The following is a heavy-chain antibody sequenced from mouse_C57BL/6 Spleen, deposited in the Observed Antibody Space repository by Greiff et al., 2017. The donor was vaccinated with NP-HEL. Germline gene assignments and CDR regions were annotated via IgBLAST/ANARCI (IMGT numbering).Heavy chain of an antibody. J-gene: IGHJ2*01. CDR1: GYTFTSYW. D-gene: IGHD2-1*01. Sequence: QVQLQQSGTELVKPGASVKLSCKASGYTFTSYWMHWVKQRPGQGLEWIGNINPSNGGTNYNEKFKSKATLTVDKSSSTAYMQLSSLTSEDSAVYYCAREGGNYYYFDYWGQGTTLTVSS. CDR3: AREGGNYYYFDY. V-gene: IGHV1-53*01. CDR2: INPSNGGT.